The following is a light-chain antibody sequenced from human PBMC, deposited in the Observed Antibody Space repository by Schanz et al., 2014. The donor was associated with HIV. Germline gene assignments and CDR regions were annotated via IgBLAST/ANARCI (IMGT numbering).Light chain of an antibody. CDR1: QSVTSN. V-gene: IGKV3-15*01. Sequence: IVLTQSPGTLSLSPGERATLSCRASQSVTSNYLAWYQQKPGQAPRLLIYGASSRASGIPARFSGSGSGTEFTLTISSLQSEDFAVYYCQQYNDWPPITFGQGTRLEIK. CDR3: QQYNDWPPIT. CDR2: GAS. J-gene: IGKJ5*01.